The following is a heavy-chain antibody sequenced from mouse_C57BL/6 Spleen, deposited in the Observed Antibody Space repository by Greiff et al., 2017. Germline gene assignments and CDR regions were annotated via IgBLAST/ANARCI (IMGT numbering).Heavy chain of an antibody. V-gene: IGHV5-4*01. J-gene: IGHJ1*03. D-gene: IGHD2-4*01. Sequence: EVQLVESGGGFVKPGGSLKLSCAASGFTFSSYAMTWVRQTPEKRLEWVATIGDGGSYTNYPDNVKGRFTISRDNAKNNLYLHMSHLKSEDSAMYYCARDAGDYDEYFGGWGTGTTVTVSS. CDR3: ARDAGDYDEYFGG. CDR1: GFTFSSYA. CDR2: IGDGGSYT.